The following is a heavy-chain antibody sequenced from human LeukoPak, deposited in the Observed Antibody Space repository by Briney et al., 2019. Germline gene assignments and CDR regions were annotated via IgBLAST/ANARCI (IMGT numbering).Heavy chain of an antibody. CDR3: ARQRGGSAEYFQH. CDR2: FYYSGNT. Sequence: PSETLSLTGTVSGGSISNYYWSWIRQPPGKGLEWIGYFYYSGNTNYNPSLKSRVTISVDTSKNQFSLKLSSVTAADTAVYYCARQRGGSAEYFQHWGQGTLVTVSS. J-gene: IGHJ1*01. D-gene: IGHD2-15*01. V-gene: IGHV4-59*08. CDR1: GGSISNYY.